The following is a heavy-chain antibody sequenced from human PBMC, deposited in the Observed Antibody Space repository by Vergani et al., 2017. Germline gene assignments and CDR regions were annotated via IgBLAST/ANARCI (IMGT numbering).Heavy chain of an antibody. CDR1: GGSFTGFF. J-gene: IGHJ4*02. CDR3: VRVDIVLKVADY. Sequence: QVQLQQWGPGLLKPSETLSLICGVSGGSFTGFFWGWIRQPPGKGLEWVGEMHHDGRTNYTPSLKSRVTIAVDTSKKQVSLKVGSVTAADTAIYYCVRVDIVLKVADYWGQGTPVTVSS. V-gene: IGHV4-34*02. D-gene: IGHD5-12*01. CDR2: MHHDGRT.